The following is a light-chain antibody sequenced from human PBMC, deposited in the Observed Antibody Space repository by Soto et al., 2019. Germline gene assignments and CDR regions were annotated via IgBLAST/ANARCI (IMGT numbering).Light chain of an antibody. CDR1: QTLTHQ. CDR2: GVS. J-gene: IGKJ4*01. Sequence: EILLSQSPASVSLSPGDRVTLSCKASQTLTHQLGWYQHKPGQAPRLLIYGVSNRVTGIPARFSGSGSGTVFTLTISSLEPEDFAVYYCQQSSHWPLSFGGGTKLEIK. V-gene: IGKV3-11*01. CDR3: QQSSHWPLS.